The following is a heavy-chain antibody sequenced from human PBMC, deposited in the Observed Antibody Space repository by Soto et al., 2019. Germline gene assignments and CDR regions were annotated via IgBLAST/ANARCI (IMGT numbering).Heavy chain of an antibody. Sequence: SVKVSGKASGGTFSSYAISWVRQAPGQGLEWMGGIIPIFGTANYAQKFQGRVTITADESTSTAYMELSSLRSEDTAVYYCAGGDIVVVPAAIRDYYYYYGMDVWGQGRKATDS. CDR1: GGTFSSYA. V-gene: IGHV1-69*13. CDR2: IIPIFGTA. J-gene: IGHJ6*02. CDR3: AGGDIVVVPAAIRDYYYYYGMDV. D-gene: IGHD2-2*02.